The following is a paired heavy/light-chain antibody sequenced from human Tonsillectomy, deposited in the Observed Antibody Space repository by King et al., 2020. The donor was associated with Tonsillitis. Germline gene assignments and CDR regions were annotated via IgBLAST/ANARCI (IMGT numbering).Light chain of an antibody. CDR1: QDISNY. Sequence: DIQMTQSPSSLSASVGDRVTITCQASQDISNYLNWYQQKPGKAPKLLIYDASNLETGVPSRFSGSGSGTDFTFTISSLQPEDIATYYCQQYDNLRITFGQGTRLEIK. CDR2: DAS. V-gene: IGKV1-33*01. CDR3: QQYDNLRIT. J-gene: IGKJ5*01.
Heavy chain of an antibody. Sequence: QVQLVESGGGLVKPGGSLRLSCAASGFTFSDYYMSWIRQAPGKGLEWVSYISSSGSYTNYADSVKGRFTVSRDNAKDSLYLQMNSLRDEDTAVYYCARDRSRLMGSGWPFPYWGQGTLVTVSS. D-gene: IGHD6-19*01. CDR1: GFTFSDYY. V-gene: IGHV3-11*06. CDR3: ARDRSRLMGSGWPFPY. CDR2: ISSSGSYT. J-gene: IGHJ4*02.